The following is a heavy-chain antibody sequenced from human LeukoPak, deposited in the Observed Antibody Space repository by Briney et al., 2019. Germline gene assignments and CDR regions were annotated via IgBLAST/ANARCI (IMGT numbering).Heavy chain of an antibody. CDR3: ARDERGSGFIYFDY. CDR1: GFTFSSYW. V-gene: IGHV3-53*01. J-gene: IGHJ4*02. Sequence: GGSLRLSCAASGFTFSSYWMNWVRQAPGKGLEWVSVIYSGGSTYYADSVKGRFTISRDNSKNTLYLQMNSLRAEDTAVYYCARDERGSGFIYFDYWGQGTLVTVSS. CDR2: IYSGGST. D-gene: IGHD6-19*01.